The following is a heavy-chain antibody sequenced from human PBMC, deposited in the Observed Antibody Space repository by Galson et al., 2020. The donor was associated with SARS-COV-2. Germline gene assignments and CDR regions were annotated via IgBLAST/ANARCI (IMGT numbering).Heavy chain of an antibody. Sequence: SQTLSLTCTVSGGSISSGGYYWSWIRQHPAKGLEWIGYIYYSGSTYYNPSLKSRVTISVDTSKNQFSLKLSSVTAADTAVYYCARIQRDTIFGVVIALDYWGQGTLVTVSS. CDR3: ARIQRDTIFGVVIALDY. D-gene: IGHD3-3*01. CDR2: IYYSGST. J-gene: IGHJ4*02. CDR1: GGSISSGGYY. V-gene: IGHV4-31*03.